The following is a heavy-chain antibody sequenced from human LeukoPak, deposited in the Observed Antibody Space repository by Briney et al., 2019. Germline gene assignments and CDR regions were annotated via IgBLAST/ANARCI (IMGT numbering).Heavy chain of an antibody. CDR2: ISSSGSTI. CDR3: ARDLQQLVPFDY. V-gene: IGHV3-11*01. CDR1: GFTFSDYY. Sequence: RGSLRLSCAASGFTFSDYYMSWIRQAPGKGLEWVSYISSSGSTIYYADSVKGRFTISRDNAKNSLYLQMNSLRAEDTAVYYCARDLQQLVPFDYWGQGTLVTVSS. D-gene: IGHD6-13*01. J-gene: IGHJ4*02.